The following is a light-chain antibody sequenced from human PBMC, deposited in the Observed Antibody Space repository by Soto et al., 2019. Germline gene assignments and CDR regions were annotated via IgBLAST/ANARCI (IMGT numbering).Light chain of an antibody. Sequence: EIVLTQSPATLSLSPGERATLSCRASQSLSSSQLAWYQQKPGQAPRLLIYGASTRATGLPARFSGSGSGTEFTLTISSLQSEDFAVYYCQQYNKWPRTFGQGTKVDIK. CDR1: QSLSSS. CDR3: QQYNKWPRT. CDR2: GAS. J-gene: IGKJ1*01. V-gene: IGKV3-15*01.